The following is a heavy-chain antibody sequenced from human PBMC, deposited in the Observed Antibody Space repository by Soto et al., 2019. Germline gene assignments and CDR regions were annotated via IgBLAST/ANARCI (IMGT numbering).Heavy chain of an antibody. Sequence: SETLSLTCTGSGASISSSYWSWIRQPPGKGLEWIGYLYYSGSTSYNPSLKSRVTTSVDTSRNQFSLKLTSVTAADTAVYYCARESGYYFDYWGQGTLVTVSS. CDR1: GASISSSY. D-gene: IGHD6-25*01. J-gene: IGHJ4*02. CDR3: ARESGYYFDY. V-gene: IGHV4-59*01. CDR2: LYYSGST.